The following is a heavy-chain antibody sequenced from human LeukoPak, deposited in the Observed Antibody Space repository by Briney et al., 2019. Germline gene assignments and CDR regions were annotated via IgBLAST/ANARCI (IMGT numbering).Heavy chain of an antibody. V-gene: IGHV3-72*01. CDR2: IRNRANSYIT. J-gene: IGHJ4*02. CDR3: TRLNYYDGSGYYSDN. D-gene: IGHD3-22*01. Sequence: GGSLRLSCAASGFTFSDHHMDWVRQAPGGGLEWVGRIRNRANSYITKYAASVTGRFTSSRDDSKNSMFMQMNSLRTEDTAVYYCTRLNYYDGSGYYSDNWGRGTLVTVSS. CDR1: GFTFSDHH.